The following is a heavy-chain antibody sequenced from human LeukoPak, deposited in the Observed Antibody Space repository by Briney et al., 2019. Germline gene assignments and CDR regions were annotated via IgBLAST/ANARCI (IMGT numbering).Heavy chain of an antibody. J-gene: IGHJ4*02. Sequence: GGSLRLSCAASGFTFSSYEMNWVRQAPGKGLEWVSYISSSGSTIYYADSVKGRFTISRDTAKNSLYLQMNSLRAEDTAVYYCARVTVITFGGVIDDLWGQGTLVTVSS. CDR1: GFTFSSYE. V-gene: IGHV3-48*03. D-gene: IGHD3-16*02. CDR3: ARVTVITFGGVIDDL. CDR2: ISSSGSTI.